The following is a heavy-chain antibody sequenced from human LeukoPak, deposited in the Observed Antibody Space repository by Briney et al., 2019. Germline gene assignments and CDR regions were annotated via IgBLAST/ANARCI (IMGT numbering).Heavy chain of an antibody. CDR3: ARESVSYSSSWHFDY. J-gene: IGHJ4*02. Sequence: SETLSLTCAVYGGSFSGYYWSWIRQPPGKGLEWIGEINRSGSTNYNPSLKSRVTISVDTSKNQFSLKLSSVTAADTAVYYCARESVSYSSSWHFDYWGQGTLVTVSS. CDR1: GGSFSGYY. CDR2: INRSGST. D-gene: IGHD6-13*01. V-gene: IGHV4-34*01.